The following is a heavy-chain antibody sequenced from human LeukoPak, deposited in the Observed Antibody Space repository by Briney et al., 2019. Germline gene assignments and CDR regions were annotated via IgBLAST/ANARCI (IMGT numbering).Heavy chain of an antibody. V-gene: IGHV1-8*01. CDR3: ARPAYGSGSTYGYYFDY. CDR2: MNPNSGNT. J-gene: IGHJ4*02. D-gene: IGHD3-10*01. Sequence: GASVKVSCKASGYTFTSYDINWVRQATGQGLEWMGWMNPNSGNTGYAQKFQGRVTMTRNTSISTAYMELSSLRSEDTAVYYCARPAYGSGSTYGYYFDYWGQGTLVTVSS. CDR1: GYTFTSYD.